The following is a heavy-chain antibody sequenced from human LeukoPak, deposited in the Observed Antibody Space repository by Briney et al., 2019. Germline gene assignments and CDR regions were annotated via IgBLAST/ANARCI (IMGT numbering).Heavy chain of an antibody. Sequence: GGPLRLSCAASGFTLIRHEMSWVRQAPGKGLEWVSSISSSSYIYYADSVKGRFTISRDNARKSLYLQMNSLRAEDTAVYYCARLREIPVFGVVTKSTSYFDYWGQGTLVTVSS. CDR2: ISSSSYI. CDR3: ARLREIPVFGVVTKSTSYFDY. J-gene: IGHJ4*02. D-gene: IGHD3-3*01. CDR1: GFTLIRHE. V-gene: IGHV3-21*01.